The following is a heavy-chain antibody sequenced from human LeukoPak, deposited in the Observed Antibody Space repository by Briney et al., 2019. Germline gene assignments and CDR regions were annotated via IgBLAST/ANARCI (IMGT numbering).Heavy chain of an antibody. J-gene: IGHJ4*02. D-gene: IGHD6-13*01. V-gene: IGHV4-34*01. CDR3: ARVRVVWYPPRRVLAVGVCYFDY. CDR2: INHSGST. Sequence: PSETLSLTCAVYGGSFSGYYWSWIRQPPGRGLEWIGEINHSGSTNYNPSLKSRVTISVDTSKNQFSLKLSSVTAADTAVYYCARVRVVWYPPRRVLAVGVCYFDYWGQGTLVTVSS. CDR1: GGSFSGYY.